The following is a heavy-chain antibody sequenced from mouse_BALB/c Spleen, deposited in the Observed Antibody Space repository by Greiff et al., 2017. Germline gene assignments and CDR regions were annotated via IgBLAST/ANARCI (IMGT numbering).Heavy chain of an antibody. CDR3: ARGRYYNAMDY. Sequence: QVHLQQSGAELAKPGASVKMSCKASGYTFTSYCMHWVKQRPGQGLEWIGYINPSSGYTEYNQKFKDKATLTADKSSSTAYMQLSSLTSEDSAVYYCARGRYYNAMDYWGQGTSVTVSS. CDR1: GYTFTSYC. J-gene: IGHJ4*01. CDR2: INPSSGYT. V-gene: IGHV1-7*01. D-gene: IGHD1-1*02.